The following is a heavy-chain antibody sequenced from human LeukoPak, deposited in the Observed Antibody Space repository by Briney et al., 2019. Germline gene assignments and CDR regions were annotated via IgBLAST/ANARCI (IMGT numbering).Heavy chain of an antibody. D-gene: IGHD3-10*01. CDR3: ARGVVRGVTSYYYYGMDV. CDR1: GYTFTSYG. V-gene: IGHV1-18*04. Sequence: ASVKVSCKASGYTFTSYGISWVRQAPGQGLEWMGWISAYNGNTNYAQKLQGRVTMTTDTSTSIAYMELKSLRSDDTAVYYCARGVVRGVTSYYYYGMDVWGKGTTVTVSS. CDR2: ISAYNGNT. J-gene: IGHJ6*04.